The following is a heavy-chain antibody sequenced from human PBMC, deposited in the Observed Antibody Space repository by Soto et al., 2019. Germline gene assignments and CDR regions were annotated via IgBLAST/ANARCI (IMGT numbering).Heavy chain of an antibody. D-gene: IGHD2-15*01. V-gene: IGHV3-74*02. CDR2: INRDGSVA. Sequence: EVQLVESGGGLVQPGGSLRLSCAASGFTFSNYWMYWVRQAPGKGLEWVSRINRDGSVASYADSVKGRLTISRDNVKNTLYLQMDRLRAEDTAAYYCARGDCVGGTCYSWAGSFYYNMDVWGKGTTVTVFS. J-gene: IGHJ6*03. CDR3: ARGDCVGGTCYSWAGSFYYNMDV. CDR1: GFTFSNYW.